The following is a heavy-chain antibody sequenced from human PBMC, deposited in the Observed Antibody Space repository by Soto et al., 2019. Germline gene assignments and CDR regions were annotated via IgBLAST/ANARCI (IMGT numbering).Heavy chain of an antibody. CDR3: ARESPLGGYSYGDYY. D-gene: IGHD5-18*01. Sequence: ASVKVSCKASGYTFTSYGISWVRQAPGQGLEWMGWISAYNGNTNYAQKLQGRVTMTTDTSTSTAYMELRSLRSDDTAVYYCARESPLGGYSYGDYYWGQGTLVTVSS. CDR2: ISAYNGNT. CDR1: GYTFTSYG. J-gene: IGHJ4*02. V-gene: IGHV1-18*01.